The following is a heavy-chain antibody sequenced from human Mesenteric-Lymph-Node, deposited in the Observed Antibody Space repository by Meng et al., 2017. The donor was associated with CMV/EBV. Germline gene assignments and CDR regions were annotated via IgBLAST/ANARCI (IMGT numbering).Heavy chain of an antibody. D-gene: IGHD3-10*01. CDR3: ARSKDQSGGSKFGLDV. CDR1: GFTFSSYA. CDR2: ISYDGSNK. V-gene: IGHV3-30*09. J-gene: IGHJ6*02. Sequence: GESLKISCAASGFTFSSYAMHWVRQAPGKGLEWVAVISYDGSNKYYADSVKGRFAISRDNAENSLFLQMNSLRTEDTAVYYCARSKDQSGGSKFGLDVWGQGTTVTVSS.